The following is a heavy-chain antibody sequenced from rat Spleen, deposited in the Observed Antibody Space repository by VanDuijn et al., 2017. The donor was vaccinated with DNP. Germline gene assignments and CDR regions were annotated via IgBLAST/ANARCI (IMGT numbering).Heavy chain of an antibody. CDR3: ARGDILRSFDY. V-gene: IGHV3-3*01. Sequence: EVQLQESGPGLVEPSQSLSLTCSVTGYSITSCCRWTWIRKFPGNKLEWMGYINSAGSTNYKPSHKGRISITSDTSKNQFFLQVNSVTTEDTATYYCARGDILRSFDYWGQGVMVTVSS. J-gene: IGHJ2*01. CDR1: GYSITSCCR. CDR2: INSAGST. D-gene: IGHD1-6*01.